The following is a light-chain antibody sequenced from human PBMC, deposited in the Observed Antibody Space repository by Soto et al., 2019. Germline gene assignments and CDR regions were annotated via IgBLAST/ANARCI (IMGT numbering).Light chain of an antibody. CDR2: GAS. V-gene: IGKV3-20*01. Sequence: ETELAQSRGKQSLVGGERRTLSCRASQSVSNNYLAWYQQKPGQAPRLLIYGASNRATGIPDRFSGSGSGTDFTLSISRLAPEDFAVYYCQQDRRSGTFRQGTKVDIK. CDR1: QSVSNNY. CDR3: QQDRRSGT. J-gene: IGKJ1*01.